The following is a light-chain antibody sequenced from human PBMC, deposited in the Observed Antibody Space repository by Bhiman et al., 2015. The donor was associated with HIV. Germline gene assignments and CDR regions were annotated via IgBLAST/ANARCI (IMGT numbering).Light chain of an antibody. CDR3: QSYDSSLSSRV. Sequence: QSVLTQPPSVSGAPGQRVTISCTGSSSNVGAGFDVHWYQQLPRAAPKLLIYGNTNRPSGVPDRFSGSKSGTSASLAITALQAEDEADYYCQSYDSSLSSRVFGGGTKLTVL. V-gene: IGLV1-40*01. CDR1: SSNVGAGFD. CDR2: GNT. J-gene: IGLJ3*02.